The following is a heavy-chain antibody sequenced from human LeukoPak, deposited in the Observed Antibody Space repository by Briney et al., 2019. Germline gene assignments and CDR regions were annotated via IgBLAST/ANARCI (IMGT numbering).Heavy chain of an antibody. Sequence: SGGSLRLSCAASDFTVSSYFMSWVRQAPGKGLEWVSVIHSGGSTLYADSVKGRFTISRHNSKNTLYLQVNSLRPEDTAVYFCARGGSSGNDYSSFDIWGQGTMVTVSS. CDR3: ARGGSSGNDYSSFDI. CDR1: DFTVSSYF. J-gene: IGHJ3*02. V-gene: IGHV3-53*04. D-gene: IGHD5-12*01. CDR2: IHSGGST.